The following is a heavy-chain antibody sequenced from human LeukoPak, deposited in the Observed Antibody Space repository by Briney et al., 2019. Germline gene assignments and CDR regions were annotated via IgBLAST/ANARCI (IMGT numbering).Heavy chain of an antibody. CDR3: AKDRASKDNGNYPFISF. Sequence: GGSLRLSCAASGLTFSSYAMSWVRQAPGKGLEWVSSIGGSGDRTYYADSVKARFTISRDNSKNTLYLQMNSLRAEDTAVYYCAKDRASKDNGNYPFISFWGQGTLVTVSS. CDR1: GLTFSSYA. CDR2: IGGSGDRT. D-gene: IGHD3-16*02. J-gene: IGHJ4*02. V-gene: IGHV3-23*01.